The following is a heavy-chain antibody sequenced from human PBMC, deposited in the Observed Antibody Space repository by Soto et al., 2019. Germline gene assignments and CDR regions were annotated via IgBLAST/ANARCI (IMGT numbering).Heavy chain of an antibody. CDR3: ARWGYYGSGSKPIPYYYYGMDV. Sequence: SETLSLTCAVYGGSFSGYYWSWIRQPPEKGLEWIGEINHSGSTNYNPSLKSRVTISVDTSKNQFSLKLSSVTAADTAVYYCARWGYYGSGSKPIPYYYYGMDVWGQGTTVTVSS. V-gene: IGHV4-34*01. CDR2: INHSGST. D-gene: IGHD3-10*01. CDR1: GGSFSGYY. J-gene: IGHJ6*02.